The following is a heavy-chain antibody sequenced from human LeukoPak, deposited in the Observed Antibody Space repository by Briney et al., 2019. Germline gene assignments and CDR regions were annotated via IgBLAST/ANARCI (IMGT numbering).Heavy chain of an antibody. CDR1: GGSISSYY. Sequence: SETLSLACTVSGGSISSYYWSWIRQPPGKGLEWIGYIYYSGSTNYNPSLKSRVTISVDTSKNQFSLKLSSVTAADTAVYYCARAPRNYYYYTDVWGKGTTVTISS. J-gene: IGHJ6*03. CDR3: ARAPRNYYYYTDV. CDR2: IYYSGST. V-gene: IGHV4-59*01.